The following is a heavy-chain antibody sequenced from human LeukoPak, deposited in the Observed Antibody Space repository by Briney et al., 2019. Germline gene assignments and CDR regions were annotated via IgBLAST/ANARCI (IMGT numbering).Heavy chain of an antibody. J-gene: IGHJ4*02. V-gene: IGHV1-18*01. CDR1: GYTFTSYG. CDR3: ARVEYSGSWYFVKTDNYFDY. CDR2: ISAYNGNT. Sequence: GASVKVSCKASGYTFTSYGISWVRQAPGQGLEWMGWISAYNGNTNYAQKLQGRVTMTRNTSISTAYMELSSLRSEDTAVYYCARVEYSGSWYFVKTDNYFDYWGQGTLVTVSS. D-gene: IGHD6-13*01.